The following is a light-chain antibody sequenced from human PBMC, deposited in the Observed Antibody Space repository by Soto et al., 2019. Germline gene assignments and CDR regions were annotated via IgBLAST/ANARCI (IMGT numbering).Light chain of an antibody. CDR1: QSVSSN. V-gene: IGKV3-15*01. CDR2: GAS. J-gene: IGKJ1*01. Sequence: EIVMTQSPATLSVSPGERASLAFRASQSVSSNLAWYQQKPGQAPRLLIYGASTRATGIPARFSGTGSGTEFTLTISSLQPDDFATYYCQQYDDYPWTFGQGTKVDIK. CDR3: QQYDDYPWT.